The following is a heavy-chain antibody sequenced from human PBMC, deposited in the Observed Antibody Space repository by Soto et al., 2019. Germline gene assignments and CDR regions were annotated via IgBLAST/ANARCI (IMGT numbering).Heavy chain of an antibody. CDR3: EKGSQQLDVYNWFDP. J-gene: IGHJ5*02. CDR2: ISGSGGST. D-gene: IGHD6-13*01. CDR1: GFTFSSYA. V-gene: IGHV3-23*01. Sequence: PGGSLRLSCAASGFTFSSYAMSWVRQAPGKGLEWVSAISGSGGSTYYADSVKGRFTISRDNSKNTLYLQMNSLRAEDTAVYYCEKGSQQLDVYNWFDPWGQGTLVTVSS.